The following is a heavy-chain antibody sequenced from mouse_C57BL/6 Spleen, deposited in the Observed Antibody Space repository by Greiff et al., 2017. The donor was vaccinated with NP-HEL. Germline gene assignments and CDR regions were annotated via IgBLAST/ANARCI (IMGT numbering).Heavy chain of an antibody. V-gene: IGHV3-6*01. CDR2: ISYDGSN. CDR3: AREGWDDGGFDY. CDR1: GYSITSGYY. J-gene: IGHJ2*01. D-gene: IGHD4-1*01. Sequence: DVKLVESGPGLVKPSQSLSLTCSVTGYSITSGYYGNWIRQFPGNKLEWMGYISYDGSNNYNPSLKNRISITRDTSKNQFFLKLNSVTTEDTATYYCAREGWDDGGFDYWGQGTTLTVSS.